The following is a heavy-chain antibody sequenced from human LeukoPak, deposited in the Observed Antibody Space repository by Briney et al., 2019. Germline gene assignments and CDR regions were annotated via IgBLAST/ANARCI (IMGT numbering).Heavy chain of an antibody. Sequence: GGSLRLSCAASGFTLSSYAMSWVRQAPGKGLEWVSAISGSGGSTYYADSVKGRFTISRDNSKNTLYLQMNSLRAEDTAVYYCAKVGTMIVVVTNHYYFDYWGQGTLVTVSS. CDR2: ISGSGGST. CDR1: GFTLSSYA. J-gene: IGHJ4*02. D-gene: IGHD3-22*01. CDR3: AKVGTMIVVVTNHYYFDY. V-gene: IGHV3-23*01.